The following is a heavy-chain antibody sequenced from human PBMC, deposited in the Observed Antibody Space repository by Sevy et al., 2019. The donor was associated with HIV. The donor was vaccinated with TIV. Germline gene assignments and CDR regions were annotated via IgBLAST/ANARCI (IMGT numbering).Heavy chain of an antibody. D-gene: IGHD3-22*01. CDR3: TTPHYYDSSGYYLGDAFDI. J-gene: IGHJ3*02. V-gene: IGHV3-73*01. CDR2: IRSKANSYAT. Sequence: GGSLRLSCAASGFTFSGSAMHWVRQASGKGLEWVGRIRSKANSYATAYAASVKGRFTIYREDSKNTAYLQMNSLKTEETAVYYCTTPHYYDSSGYYLGDAFDIWGQGTMVTVSS. CDR1: GFTFSGSA.